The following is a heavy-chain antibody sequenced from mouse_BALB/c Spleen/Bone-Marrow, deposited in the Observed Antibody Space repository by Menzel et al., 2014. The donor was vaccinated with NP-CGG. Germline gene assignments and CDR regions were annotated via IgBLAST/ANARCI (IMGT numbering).Heavy chain of an antibody. CDR1: GFTFSSFA. V-gene: IGHV5-17*02. D-gene: IGHD1-1*01. CDR2: ISSGSSTI. J-gene: IGHJ2*01. CDR3: AGSGSSSCYFDY. Sequence: EVQLVESGGGSVHPGGSRKLSRAASGFTFSSFAMHWVRQAPEKGLEWVAYISSGSSTIYYADTVMGRFTISRDNPKNPLFLKMPSIRAEDTAMYYYAGSGSSSCYFDYWGQGTTLTVSS.